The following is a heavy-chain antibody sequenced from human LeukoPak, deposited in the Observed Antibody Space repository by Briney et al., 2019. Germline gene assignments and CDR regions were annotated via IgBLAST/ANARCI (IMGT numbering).Heavy chain of an antibody. V-gene: IGHV4-34*01. Sequence: SETLSLTCAVYGGSFSGYYWSWIRQPPGKGLEWIGEINHSGSTNYNPSLKSRVTISVDTSKNQFSLKLSSVTAADTAVYYCGRGPTYYYDSSGYSFFFQHWGQGTLVTVSS. CDR1: GGSFSGYY. CDR3: GRGPTYYYDSSGYSFFFQH. J-gene: IGHJ1*01. CDR2: INHSGST. D-gene: IGHD3-22*01.